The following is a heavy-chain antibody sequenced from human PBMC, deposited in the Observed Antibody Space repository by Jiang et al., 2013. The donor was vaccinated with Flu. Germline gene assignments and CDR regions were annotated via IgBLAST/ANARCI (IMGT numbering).Heavy chain of an antibody. J-gene: IGHJ3*02. V-gene: IGHV4-34*01. CDR2: INHSGST. D-gene: IGHD4-23*01. CDR1: GGSFSGYY. CDR3: ARGEMTVVAFDI. Sequence: LLKPSETLSLTCAVYGGSFSGYYWSWIRQPPGKGLEWIGEINHSGSTNYNPSLKSRVTISVDTSKNQFSLKLSSVTAADTAVYYCARGEMTVVAFDIWGQGTMVTVSS.